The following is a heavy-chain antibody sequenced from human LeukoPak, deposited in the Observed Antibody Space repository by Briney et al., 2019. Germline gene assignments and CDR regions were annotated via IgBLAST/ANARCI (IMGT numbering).Heavy chain of an antibody. D-gene: IGHD2-8*01. Sequence: ASVKVSCKASGYTFTGYYVHWVRQAPGQGLELMAWINPNNGATNYAQKFQGRVTLTRDTPITTAYMELSSLSSDDTAVYYCARGMLAPYSYHGMDVWGQGTTVTVSS. CDR2: INPNNGAT. CDR1: GYTFTGYY. CDR3: ARGMLAPYSYHGMDV. V-gene: IGHV1-2*02. J-gene: IGHJ6*02.